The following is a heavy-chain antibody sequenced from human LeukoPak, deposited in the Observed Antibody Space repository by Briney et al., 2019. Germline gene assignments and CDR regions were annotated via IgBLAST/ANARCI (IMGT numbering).Heavy chain of an antibody. J-gene: IGHJ4*02. V-gene: IGHV1-8*01. CDR2: MNPNSGNT. CDR3: ARGRSGLLDY. CDR1: GYTFTIYD. Sequence: SVKVSFMASGYTFTIYDINWVRQATGQGVEWMGWMNPNSGNTGYAQKFQGRVTITRNTSISTAYMELSSLRSEDTAVYYCARGRSGLLDYWGQGTLVTVSS.